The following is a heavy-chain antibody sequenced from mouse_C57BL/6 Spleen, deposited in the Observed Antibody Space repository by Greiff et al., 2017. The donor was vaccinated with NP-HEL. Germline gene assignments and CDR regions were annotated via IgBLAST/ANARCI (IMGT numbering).Heavy chain of an antibody. J-gene: IGHJ4*01. CDR2: IRNKANGYTT. CDR3: ATYYYGSSLYAMDY. V-gene: IGHV7-3*01. CDR1: GFTFTDYY. Sequence: EVKLMESGGGLVQPGGSLSLSCAASGFTFTDYYLSWVRQPPGKALAWLGFIRNKANGYTTEYSASGKGRFTISRDNSQRILYLQMNALRAEDSATYYCATYYYGSSLYAMDYWGQGTSVTVSS. D-gene: IGHD1-1*01.